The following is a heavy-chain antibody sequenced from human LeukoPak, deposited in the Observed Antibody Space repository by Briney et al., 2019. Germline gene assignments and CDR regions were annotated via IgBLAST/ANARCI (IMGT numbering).Heavy chain of an antibody. Sequence: SETLSRTCAVSGYSISSGYYWGWIRPPPGKGLEWIGSIYHSGSTYYNPSLKSRVTISVDTSKNQFSLKLSSVTAADTAVYYCARIRGYFDYWGQGTLVTVSS. CDR2: IYHSGST. CDR1: GYSISSGYY. CDR3: ARIRGYFDY. J-gene: IGHJ4*02. V-gene: IGHV4-38-2*01.